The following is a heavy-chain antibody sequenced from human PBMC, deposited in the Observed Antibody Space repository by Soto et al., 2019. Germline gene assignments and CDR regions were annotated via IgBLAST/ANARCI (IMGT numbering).Heavy chain of an antibody. D-gene: IGHD1-26*01. Sequence: GGSLRLSCAASGFSVGTNYMNWVRQAPGKGLEWVSVLYNGAYIYYADSVKDRFIISSDNSKNTLWLQMSSLRAEDTAVYYCARGQPYSGTYFAFDIWGQGTMVTVSS. CDR2: LYNGAYI. CDR3: ARGQPYSGTYFAFDI. J-gene: IGHJ3*02. V-gene: IGHV3-66*01. CDR1: GFSVGTNY.